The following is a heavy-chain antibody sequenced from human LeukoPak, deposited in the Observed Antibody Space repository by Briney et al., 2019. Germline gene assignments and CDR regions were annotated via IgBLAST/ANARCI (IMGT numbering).Heavy chain of an antibody. D-gene: IGHD2-15*01. CDR1: GYTFTGYF. CDR3: ASGPSLGTTHPYFDY. J-gene: IGHJ4*02. CDR2: INPNNGGT. V-gene: IGHV1-2*02. Sequence: GASVKVSCKASGYTFTGYFMHWLRQAPGQGLEWMGWINPNNGGTNYAQRFQGRVTMTRDTSISTAYMELSRLRFDDPAVYYCASGPSLGTTHPYFDYWGQGTLVTVSS.